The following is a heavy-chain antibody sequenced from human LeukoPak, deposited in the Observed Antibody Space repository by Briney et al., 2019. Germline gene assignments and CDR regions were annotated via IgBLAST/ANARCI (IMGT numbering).Heavy chain of an antibody. V-gene: IGHV3-23*01. CDR2: ISGSGGST. J-gene: IGHJ4*02. D-gene: IGHD5-12*01. CDR3: AKDRGGGVASDY. CDR1: GFTFSSYA. Sequence: GGSLRLSCAASGFTFSSYAMSWVRQAPGRGLEWVSAISGSGGSTYYADSVKGRFTISRDNSKNTLYLQMNSLRAEATAVYYCAKDRGGGVASDYWGQGTLVTVSS.